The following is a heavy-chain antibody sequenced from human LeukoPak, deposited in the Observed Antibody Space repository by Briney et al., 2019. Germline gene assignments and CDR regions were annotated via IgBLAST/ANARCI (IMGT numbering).Heavy chain of an antibody. Sequence: GGSLRLSCAASGFTFSSYAMSWVRQAPGKGLEWVAAISGSGRTYYADSVKGRFTISRDNSKNTLYLQMNSLRAEDTAVYYCAKDKVATAFGAFDIWGQGTMVTVSS. V-gene: IGHV3-23*01. J-gene: IGHJ3*02. CDR2: ISGSGRT. D-gene: IGHD5-12*01. CDR3: AKDKVATAFGAFDI. CDR1: GFTFSSYA.